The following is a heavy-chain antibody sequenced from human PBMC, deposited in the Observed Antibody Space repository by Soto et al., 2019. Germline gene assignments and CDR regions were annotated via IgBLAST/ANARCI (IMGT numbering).Heavy chain of an antibody. CDR3: ARTGKFYYYDMSGLPFDP. CDR1: GGSINSGDYY. J-gene: IGHJ5*02. D-gene: IGHD3-22*01. CDR2: IYYTGRT. Sequence: SETLSLTCTVSGGSINSGDYYWTWIRQPPGKGLEWIGYIYYTGRTYYNPSLRGRVTISLDKSKNQFSLKLTSVTAADTAVYFCARTGKFYYYDMSGLPFDPWGPGVLVTVSS. V-gene: IGHV4-30-4*01.